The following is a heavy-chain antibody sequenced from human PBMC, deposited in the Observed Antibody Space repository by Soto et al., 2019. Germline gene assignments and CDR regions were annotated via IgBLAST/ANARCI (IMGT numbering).Heavy chain of an antibody. Sequence: ASGKGSCKASGYTFPSYGISWVRQAPGQGLEWMGWISAYNGNTNYAQKLQGRVTMTTDTSTSTAYMELRSLRSDDTAVYYCARGGIRGYYYDSSGYYAGYWGPGTLVNVFS. CDR3: ARGGIRGYYYDSSGYYAGY. J-gene: IGHJ4*02. V-gene: IGHV1-18*04. CDR2: ISAYNGNT. D-gene: IGHD3-22*01. CDR1: GYTFPSYG.